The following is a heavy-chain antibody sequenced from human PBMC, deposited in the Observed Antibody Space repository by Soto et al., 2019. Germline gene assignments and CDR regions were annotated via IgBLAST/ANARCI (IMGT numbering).Heavy chain of an antibody. CDR1: GYTFTTYP. V-gene: IGHV1-18*01. Sequence: ASVKVSCKASGYTFTTYPMHWVRQAPGQGLEWMGWISAYNGNTNYAQKLQGRVTMTTDTSTYTAYMELRSLTSDDTAKYYCAKNGQPPYYYYGMDVWGQGTTVTVSS. J-gene: IGHJ6*02. D-gene: IGHD2-8*01. CDR3: AKNGQPPYYYYGMDV. CDR2: ISAYNGNT.